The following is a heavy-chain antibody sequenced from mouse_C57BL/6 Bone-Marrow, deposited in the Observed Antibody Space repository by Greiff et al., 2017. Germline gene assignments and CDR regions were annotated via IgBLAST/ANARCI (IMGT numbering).Heavy chain of an antibody. CDR1: GYTFTSYW. Sequence: QVQLQQPGAELVKPGASVKLSCKASGYTFTSYWMHWVKQRPGQGLEWIGMIHPNSGSTNYNEKFKSKATLTVDKSSSTAYMQLSRLTSEDSAVYCCARWTAVVSLASWGQGTTLTVSS. CDR3: ARWTAVVSLAS. J-gene: IGHJ2*01. V-gene: IGHV1-64*01. D-gene: IGHD1-1*01. CDR2: IHPNSGST.